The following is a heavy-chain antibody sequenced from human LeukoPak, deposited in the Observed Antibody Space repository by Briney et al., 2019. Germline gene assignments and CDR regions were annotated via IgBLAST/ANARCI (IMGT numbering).Heavy chain of an antibody. J-gene: IGHJ4*02. D-gene: IGHD4-17*01. V-gene: IGHV4-39*01. CDR1: GGSISSSSYY. Sequence: SETLSLTCTVSGGSISSSSYYWGWIRQPPGKGLEWIGSIYYSGSTYYNPSLKSRVTISVDTSKNQFSLKLSSVTAADTAVYYCARHMSGDYECDYWGQGTLVTVSS. CDR2: IYYSGST. CDR3: ARHMSGDYECDY.